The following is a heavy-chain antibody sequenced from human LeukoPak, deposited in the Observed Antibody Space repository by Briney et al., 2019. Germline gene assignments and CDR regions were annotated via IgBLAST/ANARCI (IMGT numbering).Heavy chain of an antibody. J-gene: IGHJ4*02. V-gene: IGHV3-15*01. CDR2: IKTETDGGTT. Sequence: GGSLRLSCGASGFSFSKAWMSWVRQAPGKGLEWVGRIKTETDGGTTDYAAPVKGRFSISRDDSKNTLFLQMNSLNTEDAAVYYCTTGGINWNYVGYWGQGTLVTVSS. CDR3: TTGGINWNYVGY. D-gene: IGHD1-7*01. CDR1: GFSFSKAW.